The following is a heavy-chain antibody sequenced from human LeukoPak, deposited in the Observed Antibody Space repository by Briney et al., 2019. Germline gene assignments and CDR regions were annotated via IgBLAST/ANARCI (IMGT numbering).Heavy chain of an antibody. CDR3: AGISTGSCFRH. CDR1: GYSISNDYY. CDR2: ISHSGST. Sequence: SETLSLTCSVSGYSISNDYYWGWIRQSPEKGLEWLGSISHSGSTYYNPSLRSRVTISRDMPKNQFSLDLNSVTAADTAVYYCAGISTGSCFRHWGQGTLVTVSP. J-gene: IGHJ1*01. D-gene: IGHD4-17*01. V-gene: IGHV4-38-2*02.